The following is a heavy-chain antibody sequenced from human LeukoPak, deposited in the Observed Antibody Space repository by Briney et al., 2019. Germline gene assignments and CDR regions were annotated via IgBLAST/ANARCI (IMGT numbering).Heavy chain of an antibody. Sequence: PGGSLRVSCAASGFTFSSNGMHCVRQAPGKGLEWVAVISYDGSNKYYADSVKGRFTISRDNSKNTLYLQMNSLRAEDTAVYYCAKDRWEVVASAYGMDVWGQGTTVTVSS. J-gene: IGHJ6*02. V-gene: IGHV3-30*18. CDR3: AKDRWEVVASAYGMDV. CDR2: ISYDGSNK. D-gene: IGHD2-15*01. CDR1: GFTFSSNG.